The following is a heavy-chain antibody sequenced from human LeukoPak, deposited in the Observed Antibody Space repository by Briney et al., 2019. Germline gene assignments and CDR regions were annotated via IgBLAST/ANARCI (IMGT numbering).Heavy chain of an antibody. V-gene: IGHV1-69*13. CDR3: ARVPLPNHYYGMDV. CDR2: IIPIFGTA. J-gene: IGHJ6*02. Sequence: GASVKVSCKASGYTFTGYYMHWVRQAPGQGLEWMGGIIPIFGTANYAQKFQGRVTITADESTSTAYMELSSLRSEDTAVYYCARVPLPNHYYGMDVWGQGTTVTVSS. CDR1: GYTFTGYY. D-gene: IGHD1-14*01.